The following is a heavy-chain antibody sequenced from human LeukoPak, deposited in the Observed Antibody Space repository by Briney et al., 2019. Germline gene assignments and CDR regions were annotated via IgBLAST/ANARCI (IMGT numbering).Heavy chain of an antibody. CDR2: IWYDGSNT. Sequence: PGGSLRLSRAASGFTFSTYGMHCVRQAPGEGLDRLAVIWYDGSNTYYADSVKGRFTISRDNSKNTLYLQMNSLRAEDTAVYYCARDLRKGTYFDYWGQGTLVTVSS. J-gene: IGHJ4*02. D-gene: IGHD3-10*01. CDR3: ARDLRKGTYFDY. CDR1: GFTFSTYG. V-gene: IGHV3-33*01.